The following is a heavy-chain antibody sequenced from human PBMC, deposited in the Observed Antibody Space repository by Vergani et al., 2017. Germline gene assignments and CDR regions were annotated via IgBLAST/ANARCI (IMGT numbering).Heavy chain of an antibody. CDR1: GFTVSSNY. V-gene: IGHV3-74*01. Sequence: EVQLVESGGGLIQPGGSLRLSCAASGFTVSSNYMSWVRQAPGKGLEWVSRINSDGSSTSYADSVKGRFTISRDNAKNTLYLQMNSLRAEDTAVYYCARETGVSSSGFRWFDPWGQGTLVTVSS. CDR3: ARETGVSSSGFRWFDP. CDR2: INSDGSST. J-gene: IGHJ5*02. D-gene: IGHD6-6*01.